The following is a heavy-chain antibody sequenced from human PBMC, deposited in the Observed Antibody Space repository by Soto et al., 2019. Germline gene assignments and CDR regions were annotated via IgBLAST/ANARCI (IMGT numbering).Heavy chain of an antibody. V-gene: IGHV3-48*02. CDR1: GFTFSSYS. J-gene: IGHJ6*02. Sequence: GGSLRLSCAASGFTFSSYSMNWVRQAPGKGLEWVSYISSSSSTIYYADSVKGRFTISRDNAKNSLYLQMNSLRDEDTAVYYCARDSTNYDFWSGYPRYYYYGMDVWGQGTTVTVSS. CDR3: ARDSTNYDFWSGYPRYYYYGMDV. CDR2: ISSSSSTI. D-gene: IGHD3-3*01.